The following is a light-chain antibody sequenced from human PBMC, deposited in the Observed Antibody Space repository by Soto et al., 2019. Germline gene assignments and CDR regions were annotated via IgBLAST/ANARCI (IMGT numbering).Light chain of an antibody. CDR3: SSYTSSSTWV. CDR1: SSDVGGYNY. Sequence: QSALTQPASVSGSPGQSITISCTGTSSDVGGYNYVSWYQQHPGKAPKLMIYEVSNRPSGVSNRFSGSKSGNTASLTISGLQAEDEADYVCSSYTSSSTWVFGGGTKLAVL. J-gene: IGLJ3*02. V-gene: IGLV2-14*01. CDR2: EVS.